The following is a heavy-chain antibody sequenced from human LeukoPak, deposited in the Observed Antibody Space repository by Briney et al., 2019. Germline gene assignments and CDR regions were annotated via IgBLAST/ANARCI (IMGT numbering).Heavy chain of an antibody. CDR1: GGSISSYY. V-gene: IGHV4-59*01. J-gene: IGHJ2*01. D-gene: IGHD3-3*01. Sequence: SETLSLTCTVSGGSISSYYWSWIRQPPGKGLEWIGYIYYSVSTNYNPSLKKRGTISVDTSKNQFSLKRSSVPASDPAGYYCAGGHGRLDFWGRGQLVTVS. CDR2: IYYSVST. CDR3: AGGHGRLDF.